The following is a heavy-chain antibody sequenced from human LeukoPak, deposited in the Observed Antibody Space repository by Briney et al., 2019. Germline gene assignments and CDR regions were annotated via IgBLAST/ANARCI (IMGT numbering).Heavy chain of an antibody. CDR1: GCTFSSYA. D-gene: IGHD6-19*01. CDR2: ISDGGGST. Sequence: GGSLRLSCAASGCTFSSYAMSWVRQAPGKGLEWVSAISDGGGSTYYADSVKGRFTISRDNSKNTLYLQMNSLRAEDTAVYYCATDGAVAGDYWGQGTLVTVSS. J-gene: IGHJ4*02. CDR3: ATDGAVAGDY. V-gene: IGHV3-23*01.